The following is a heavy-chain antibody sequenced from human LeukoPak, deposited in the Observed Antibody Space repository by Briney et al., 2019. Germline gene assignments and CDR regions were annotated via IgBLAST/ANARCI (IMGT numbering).Heavy chain of an antibody. Sequence: PGGSLRLSCAASGFIFSSYAMSWVRQAPGKGLEWVSTISGSGGSTYYADSVKGRFTISRDNSKNTVYPQMNSLRDEDTAVYYCAKDRYCTNDVCHGDFDYWGQGTLVTVSS. CDR1: GFIFSSYA. CDR3: AKDRYCTNDVCHGDFDY. D-gene: IGHD2-8*01. V-gene: IGHV3-23*01. J-gene: IGHJ4*02. CDR2: ISGSGGST.